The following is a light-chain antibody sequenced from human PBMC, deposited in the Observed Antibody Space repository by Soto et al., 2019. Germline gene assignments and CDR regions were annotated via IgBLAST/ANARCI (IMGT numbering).Light chain of an antibody. J-gene: IGLJ2*01. CDR2: DVS. CDR3: SSYTISTSVL. V-gene: IGLV2-14*01. CDR1: SSDVGGYNY. Sequence: QSALTQPASGSGSPGQSISISCTGTSSDVGGYNYVSWYQQYPGKAPRLMIYDVSNRPSGVSNRFSGSKSGNTASLTISGLQAEDEDDYSFSSYTISTSVLFGGGTTLTVL.